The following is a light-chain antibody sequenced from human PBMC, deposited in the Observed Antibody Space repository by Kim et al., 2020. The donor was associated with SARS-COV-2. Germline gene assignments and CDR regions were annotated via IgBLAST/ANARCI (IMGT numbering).Light chain of an antibody. CDR1: RSVGSK. CDR3: QQYNSWPLT. CDR2: GAS. Sequence: EVVLTQSPGTLSVSPGERATLSCRASRSVGSKLAWYQQKPGQAPRFFIHGASTRATGVPDRFSGGGSGTEFTLTISSLQSEDFAVYYCQQYNSWPLTFGQGTRLEIK. J-gene: IGKJ5*01. V-gene: IGKV3-15*01.